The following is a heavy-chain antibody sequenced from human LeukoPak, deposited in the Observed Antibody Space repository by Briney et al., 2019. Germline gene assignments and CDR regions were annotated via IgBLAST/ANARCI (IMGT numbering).Heavy chain of an antibody. CDR2: IIPILGIA. D-gene: IGHD3-22*01. CDR3: ARGKGYDSSGYNTTYYYFDY. CDR1: GGTFSSYA. J-gene: IGHJ4*02. V-gene: IGHV1-69*04. Sequence: SVKVSCKASGGTFSSYAISWVRQAPGQGLEWMGRIIPILGIANYAQKFQGRVTITADKSTSTAYMELSSLRSEDTAVYYCARGKGYDSSGYNTTYYYFDYWGQGTLVTVSS.